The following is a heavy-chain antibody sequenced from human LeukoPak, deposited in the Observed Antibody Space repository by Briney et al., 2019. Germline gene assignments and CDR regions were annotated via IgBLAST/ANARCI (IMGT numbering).Heavy chain of an antibody. CDR2: IRYDGSNK. V-gene: IGHV3-30*02. J-gene: IGHJ5*02. CDR1: GFTFSSYG. D-gene: IGHD4-17*01. Sequence: GGSLRLSCAASGFTFSSYGMHWVRQAPGKGLEWVAFIRYDGSNKYYADSVKGRFTISRDNSKNTLYLQMNSLRVEDTAVYYCARVRNRDYGASFDPWGQGTLVTVSS. CDR3: ARVRNRDYGASFDP.